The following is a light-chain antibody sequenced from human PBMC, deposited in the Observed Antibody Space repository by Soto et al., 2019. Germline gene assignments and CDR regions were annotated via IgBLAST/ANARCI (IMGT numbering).Light chain of an antibody. CDR3: QQSYSSSWT. CDR1: QSISSY. J-gene: IGKJ1*01. Sequence: DIQMTQSPSSLSASVGDRVTITCRAGQSISSYLNWYQQKPGKAPKVLIYAASSLQSGVPSRFSGSGSGTDFTLTISSLQPEDFATYHCQQSYSSSWTFGQGTKVEIK. V-gene: IGKV1-39*01. CDR2: AAS.